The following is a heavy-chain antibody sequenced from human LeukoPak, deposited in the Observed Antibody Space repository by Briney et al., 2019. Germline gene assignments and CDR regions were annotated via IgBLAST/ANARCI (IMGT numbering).Heavy chain of an antibody. CDR2: TVGSRPDT. CDR1: GFTFSSYW. Sequence: PGGSLRLSCAASGFTFSSYWMSWVRQTPGKGLEWVSATVGSRPDTYHADSVKGRFTVSRDSSRNTLYLQMNNLRIEDSAVYYCTKAPLMSCTGAFCYPFDSWGQGVLVTVSS. V-gene: IGHV3-23*01. CDR3: TKAPLMSCTGAFCYPFDS. J-gene: IGHJ4*02. D-gene: IGHD2-8*02.